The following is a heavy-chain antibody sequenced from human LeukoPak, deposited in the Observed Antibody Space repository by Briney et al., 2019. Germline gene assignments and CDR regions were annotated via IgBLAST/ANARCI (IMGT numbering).Heavy chain of an antibody. D-gene: IGHD3-22*01. CDR1: GGSISSGGYY. V-gene: IGHV4-30-4*08. J-gene: IGHJ5*02. CDR3: ARPYYYDSRIDP. CDR2: IYYSGST. Sequence: SQTLSLTCTVSGGSISSGGYYWSWIRQHPGEGLEWIGYIYYSGSTYYNPSLKSRVTMSADTSKNQLSLKLSSVTAADTAVYYCARPYYYDSRIDPWARESWSPSPQ.